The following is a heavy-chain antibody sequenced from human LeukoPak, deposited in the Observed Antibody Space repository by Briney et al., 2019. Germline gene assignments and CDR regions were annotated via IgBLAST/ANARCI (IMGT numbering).Heavy chain of an antibody. V-gene: IGHV3-53*01. D-gene: IGHD4-17*01. CDR2: IYSGGGT. J-gene: IGHJ4*02. CDR3: ATAYGDYVGGDY. Sequence: SGGSLRLSCAASGFTVSSNYMSWVRQAPGKGLEWVSVIYSGGGTYYADSVKGRFTISRDNSKNTLYLQMNSLRAEDTAVYYCATAYGDYVGGDYWGQGTLVTVSS. CDR1: GFTVSSNY.